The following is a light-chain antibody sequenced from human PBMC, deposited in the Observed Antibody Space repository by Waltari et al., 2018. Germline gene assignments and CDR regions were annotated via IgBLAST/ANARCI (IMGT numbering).Light chain of an antibody. V-gene: IGLV2-8*01. CDR3: SSYSGSNNLGV. CDR2: EVN. CDR1: SSDVGGYNY. J-gene: IGLJ2*01. Sequence: QSALTQPPSASGSPGPSVTIPCTGTSSDVGGYNYVSWYQQHPGKAPKLIISEVNKRPSGVPDRFSGSKSGNTASLTVSGLQADDEADYYCSSYSGSNNLGVFGGGTKLTVL.